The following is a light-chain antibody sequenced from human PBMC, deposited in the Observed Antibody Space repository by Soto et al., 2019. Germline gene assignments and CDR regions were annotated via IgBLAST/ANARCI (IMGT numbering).Light chain of an antibody. CDR1: QSVSNN. CDR2: GAS. Sequence: EIVMTQSPATLSVSPGERATLSCRASQSVSNNLAWYQQKPGQGPRLLIYGASTRATGVPARFSGSGSGTEFTLTISSLQSEDFAVYYCHQYNNWPRTFGGGTKVEIK. V-gene: IGKV3-15*01. CDR3: HQYNNWPRT. J-gene: IGKJ4*01.